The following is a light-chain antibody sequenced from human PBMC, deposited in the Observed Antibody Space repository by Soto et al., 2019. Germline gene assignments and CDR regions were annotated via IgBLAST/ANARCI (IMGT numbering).Light chain of an antibody. J-gene: IGKJ1*01. CDR2: DAS. CDR3: QQRRYWPVT. Sequence: ESVLTHSPAILSMSPGERATLSCRASQSVSSYFAWYQQKPGQAPRLLIYDASNRATGVPARFSGSGSGTDFTLTISSLEPEDFAVYFCQQRRYWPVTFGQGTKVDIK. V-gene: IGKV3-11*01. CDR1: QSVSSY.